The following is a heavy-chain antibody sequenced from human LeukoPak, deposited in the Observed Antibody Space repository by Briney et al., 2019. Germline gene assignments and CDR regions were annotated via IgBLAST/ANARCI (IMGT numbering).Heavy chain of an antibody. J-gene: IGHJ6*03. CDR2: IYYSGST. Sequence: SQTLSLTCTVSGGSISSDNYYWGWIRQPPGKGLEWIGSIYYSGSTYYNPSLKSRVTISVDTSKNQFSLKLSSVTAADTAVYYCARGGSTLHSAGGHDIEFYYYYYMDVWGKGTTVTISS. CDR1: GGSISSDNYY. V-gene: IGHV4-39*07. CDR3: ARGGSTLHSAGGHDIEFYYYYYMDV. D-gene: IGHD3-9*01.